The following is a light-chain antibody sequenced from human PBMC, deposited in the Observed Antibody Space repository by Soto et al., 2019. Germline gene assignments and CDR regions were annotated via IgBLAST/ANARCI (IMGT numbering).Light chain of an antibody. CDR2: GAS. V-gene: IGKV1-39*01. CDR1: QSISTY. CDR3: QPTYRAPLT. Sequence: DIQMTQSPSSLSASVGDRVTITCRASQSISTYLNWYQQKPGKAPKVLIYGASSLQSGVPSRFSGGGSGTDFTLIISSLQPEDFATYYCQPTYRAPLTFGGGTNVEIK. J-gene: IGKJ4*01.